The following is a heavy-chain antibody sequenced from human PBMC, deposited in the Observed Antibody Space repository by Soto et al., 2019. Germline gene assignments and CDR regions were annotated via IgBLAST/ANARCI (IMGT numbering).Heavy chain of an antibody. Sequence: PSETLPLTCTVSSGSISSGDYYWSWIRQHPGRGLEWIGFIYHKGSTFYNPSLNNRAAISLDTSKKQFSLELNSVTAADTAVYYCARGELWWDSWGQG. D-gene: IGHD2-21*01. CDR1: SGSISSGDYY. CDR2: IYHKGST. CDR3: ARGELWWDS. J-gene: IGHJ4*02. V-gene: IGHV4-31*03.